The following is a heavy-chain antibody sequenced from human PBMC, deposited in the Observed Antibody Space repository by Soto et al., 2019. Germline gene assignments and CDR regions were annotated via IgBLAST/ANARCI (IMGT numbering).Heavy chain of an antibody. CDR1: ECPFSSYG. CDR3: AKGYHNFDY. D-gene: IGHD2-2*01. Sequence: SLRLSYAAAECPFSSYGMHWVRQAPGKGLEWVAVISYDGSNKYYADSVKGRFTISRDNSKNTLYLQMNSLRVEDTAVYYCAKGYHNFDYWGLGTLVTVSS. V-gene: IGHV3-30*18. CDR2: ISYDGSNK. J-gene: IGHJ4*02.